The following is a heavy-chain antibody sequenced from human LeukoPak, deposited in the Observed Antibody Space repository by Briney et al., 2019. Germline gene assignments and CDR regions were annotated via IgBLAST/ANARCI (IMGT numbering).Heavy chain of an antibody. Sequence: ASVKVSCKASGYTFTGYYMHWVRQAPGQGLEWMGWIKPNSGGTNYAQKFQGRVTMTRDTSISTAYMELSRLRSDDTAVYYCALLWFGELSQDYYYYYYMDVWGKGTTVTVSS. CDR2: IKPNSGGT. J-gene: IGHJ6*03. CDR1: GYTFTGYY. CDR3: ALLWFGELSQDYYYYYYMDV. D-gene: IGHD3-10*01. V-gene: IGHV1-2*02.